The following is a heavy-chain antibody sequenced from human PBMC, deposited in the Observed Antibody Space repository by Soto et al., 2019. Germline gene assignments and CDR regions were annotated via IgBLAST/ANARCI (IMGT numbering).Heavy chain of an antibody. CDR2: ISSSSSYI. V-gene: IGHV3-21*01. D-gene: IGHD6-13*01. Sequence: GKGLEWVSSISSSSSYIYYADSVKGRFTISRDNAKNSLYLQMNSLRAEDTAVYYCARAISSSWYFALGNWGQGTLVSVYS. CDR3: ARAISSSWYFALGN. J-gene: IGHJ4*02.